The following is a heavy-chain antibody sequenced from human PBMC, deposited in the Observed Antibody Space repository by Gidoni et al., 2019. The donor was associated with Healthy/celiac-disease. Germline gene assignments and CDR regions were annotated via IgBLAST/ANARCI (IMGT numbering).Heavy chain of an antibody. V-gene: IGHV1-2*02. J-gene: IGHJ6*03. CDR2: INPKSGGT. D-gene: IGHD2-2*01. CDR3: ARGVPAGSTRESIGGVRSYPTPQYYYYYMDV. Sequence: QVQLVQSGVEVKNPGAPVKVSCKVTGHTSTGHHIHWVRQAPDQGLEWMGWINPKSGGTNYAQKFQGRVTMTRDTSISTAYMGLGRLRSDDTAMYYCARGVPAGSTRESIGGVRSYPTPQYYYYYMDVWGKGTTVTVSS. CDR1: GHTSTGHH.